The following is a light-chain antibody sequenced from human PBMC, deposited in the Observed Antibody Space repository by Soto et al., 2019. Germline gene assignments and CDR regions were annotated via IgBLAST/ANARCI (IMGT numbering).Light chain of an antibody. Sequence: ALTQPPSASGSPGQSVTISCTGTSSDVGGYNYVSWYQQHPGKAPKVMIFEVNKRPSGVPDRFSGSKSGNTASLIVSGLQAEDEADYFCSSYVGNNNYVFGTGTKVTVL. CDR3: SSYVGNNNYV. J-gene: IGLJ1*01. V-gene: IGLV2-8*01. CDR2: EVN. CDR1: SSDVGGYNY.